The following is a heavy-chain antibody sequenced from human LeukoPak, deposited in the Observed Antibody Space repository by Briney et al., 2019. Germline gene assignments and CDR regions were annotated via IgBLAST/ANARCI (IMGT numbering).Heavy chain of an antibody. CDR2: IYSRGNT. Sequence: PSETLSLTCTVSGGSLSSHYWSWIRQPPGKGLEWIGYIYSRGNTKYNPSLKSRVTISIGTSKNQFSLKLNSVTAADTAVYYCARDGGSTWDFDYWGQGTLVTVSS. D-gene: IGHD6-13*01. CDR3: ARDGGSTWDFDY. J-gene: IGHJ4*02. CDR1: GGSLSSHY. V-gene: IGHV4-59*11.